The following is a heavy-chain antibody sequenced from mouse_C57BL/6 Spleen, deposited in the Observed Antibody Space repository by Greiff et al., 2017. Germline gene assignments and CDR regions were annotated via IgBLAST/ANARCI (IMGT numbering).Heavy chain of an antibody. Sequence: EVQRVESGGGLVKPGGSLKLSCAASGFTFSSYAMSWVRQTPEKRLEWVATISDGGSYTYYPDNVKGRFTISRDNAKNNLYLQMSHLKSEDTAMYYCAREETGPYYFDYWGQGTTLTVSS. D-gene: IGHD4-1*01. CDR3: AREETGPYYFDY. J-gene: IGHJ2*01. V-gene: IGHV5-4*01. CDR2: ISDGGSYT. CDR1: GFTFSSYA.